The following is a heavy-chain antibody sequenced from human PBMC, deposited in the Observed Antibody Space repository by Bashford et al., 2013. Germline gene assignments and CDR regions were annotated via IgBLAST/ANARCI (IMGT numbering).Heavy chain of an antibody. CDR2: STGNIGNT. CDR3: VKESGGWYSALKDSFDS. J-gene: IGHJ4*02. Sequence: VRQAPGKGLEWVSSSTGNIGNTYYADSVKGRFTISRDNSKNTLFLQMNSLRAEDTAVYYCVKESGGWYSALKDSFDSWGQGTLVTVSS. V-gene: IGHV3-23*01. D-gene: IGHD6-19*01.